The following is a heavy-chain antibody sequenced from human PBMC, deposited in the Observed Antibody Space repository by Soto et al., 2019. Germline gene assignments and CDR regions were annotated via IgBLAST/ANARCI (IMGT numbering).Heavy chain of an antibody. CDR1: GLTFGDYA. CDR3: TTYYYGSGSYYPFDY. J-gene: IGHJ4*02. V-gene: IGHV3-49*03. CDR2: IRSKAYGGTT. D-gene: IGHD3-10*01. Sequence: GGSLRLSCAASGLTFGDYAMSWFRQAPGKGLEWVGFIRSKAYGGTTEYAASVKGRFTISRDDSKSIAYLQMNSLKTEDTAVYYCTTYYYGSGSYYPFDYWGQGTLVTVSS.